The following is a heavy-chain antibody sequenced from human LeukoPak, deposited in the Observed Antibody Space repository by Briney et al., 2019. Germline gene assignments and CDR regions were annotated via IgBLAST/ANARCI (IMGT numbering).Heavy chain of an antibody. J-gene: IGHJ5*02. CDR2: IDPNTGGT. D-gene: IGHD6-13*01. CDR3: ATLGETAYSNGWSKYSWFDP. Sequence: GASVKFSCKASGYTLTGYYIHWVRQAPGQGLEWMGWIDPNTGGTHYAQKFQGRVTMTRDTSISTAYMELSSLKSDDTAVYYCATLGETAYSNGWSKYSWFDPWGQGTLVTVSS. CDR1: GYTLTGYY. V-gene: IGHV1-2*02.